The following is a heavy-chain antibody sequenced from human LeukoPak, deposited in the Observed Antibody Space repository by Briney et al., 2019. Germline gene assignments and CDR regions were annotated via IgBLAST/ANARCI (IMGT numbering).Heavy chain of an antibody. Sequence: PGGSLRLSCAASGFTFSSYSMNWVRQAPGKGLEWVSYISSSSSTIYYADSVKGRFTISRDNAKNSLYLRMNSLRAEDTAVYYCARDYGDYVDAFDIWGQGTMVTVSS. J-gene: IGHJ3*02. CDR1: GFTFSSYS. D-gene: IGHD4-17*01. V-gene: IGHV3-48*01. CDR2: ISSSSSTI. CDR3: ARDYGDYVDAFDI.